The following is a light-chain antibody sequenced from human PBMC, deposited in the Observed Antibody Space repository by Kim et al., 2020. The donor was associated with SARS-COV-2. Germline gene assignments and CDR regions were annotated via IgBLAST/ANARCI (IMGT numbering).Light chain of an antibody. CDR3: QVWDSSSHHYV. CDR2: YDS. J-gene: IGLJ1*01. Sequence: SYELTQPPSVSVAPGETARITCGGNNIGSKSVHWYQQKPGQAPVLVIYYDSDRPSGIPERFSGSNSGNTATLTISRVEAGDEADYYCQVWDSSSHHYVFGTGTKVTVL. CDR1: NIGSKS. V-gene: IGLV3-21*04.